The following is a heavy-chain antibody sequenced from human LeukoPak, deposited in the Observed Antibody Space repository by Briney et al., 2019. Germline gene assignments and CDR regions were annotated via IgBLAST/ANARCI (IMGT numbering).Heavy chain of an antibody. D-gene: IGHD6-19*01. CDR3: ARVEAVAGQNDY. CDR2: IYYSGST. Sequence: SETLSLTCTVSGGSISSYYWSWIRQPPGKGLEWIGYIYYSGSTNYNPSLKSRVTISVDTSKNHFSLKLSSVTAADTAVYYCARVEAVAGQNDYWGQGTLVTVSS. V-gene: IGHV4-59*12. J-gene: IGHJ4*02. CDR1: GGSISSYY.